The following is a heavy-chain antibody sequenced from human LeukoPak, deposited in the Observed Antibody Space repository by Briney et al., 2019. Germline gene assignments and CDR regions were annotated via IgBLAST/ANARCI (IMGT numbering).Heavy chain of an antibody. J-gene: IGHJ3*02. CDR1: GGSISSYY. D-gene: IGHD3-22*01. CDR3: ASRYYYDSSGTPYDAFDI. Sequence: SETLSLTCTVSGGSISSYYWSWIRQPPGKGLEWIGYIYYSGSTNYNPSLKSRVTMSVDTSKNQFSLKLGSVTAADTAVYYCASRYYYDSSGTPYDAFDIWGQGTMVTVSS. CDR2: IYYSGST. V-gene: IGHV4-59*08.